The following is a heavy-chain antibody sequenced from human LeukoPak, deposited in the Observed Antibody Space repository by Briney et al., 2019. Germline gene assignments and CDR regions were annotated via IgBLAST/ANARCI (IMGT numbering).Heavy chain of an antibody. Sequence: SETLSLTCTVSGGSISSYYWSWIRQPPGKGLEWIGEINHSGSTNYNPSLKSRVTISVDTSKNQFSLKLSSVTAADTAVYYCARAGYSSSWYFDSWGQGTLVTVSS. J-gene: IGHJ4*02. CDR1: GGSISSYY. CDR3: ARAGYSSSWYFDS. V-gene: IGHV4-34*01. D-gene: IGHD6-13*01. CDR2: INHSGST.